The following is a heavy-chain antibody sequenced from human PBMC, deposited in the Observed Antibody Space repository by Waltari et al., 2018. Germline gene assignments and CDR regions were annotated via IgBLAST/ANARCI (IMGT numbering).Heavy chain of an antibody. CDR1: GGTFSSYA. CDR3: ARDAPLWSGYSHWFDP. CDR2: IIPIFGTA. J-gene: IGHJ5*02. D-gene: IGHD3-3*01. V-gene: IGHV1-69*05. Sequence: QVQLVQSGAEVKKPGSLVKVSCKASGGTFSSYAISWVRQAPGQGLEWMGGIIPIFGTANYAQKFQGRVTITTDESTSRAYMELSSLRSEDTAVYYCARDAPLWSGYSHWFDPWGQGTLVTVSS.